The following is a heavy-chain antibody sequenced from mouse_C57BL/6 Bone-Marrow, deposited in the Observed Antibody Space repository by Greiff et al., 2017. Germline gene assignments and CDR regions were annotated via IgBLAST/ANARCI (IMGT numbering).Heavy chain of an antibody. CDR1: GFNIKDDY. CDR2: IDPENGDT. Sequence: VQLQQSGAELVRPGASVKLSCTASGFNIKDDYMHWVKQRPEQGLEWIGWIDPENGDTEYASKFPGKATITADTSSNTAYLQLSSLTSEDTAVYYCTTLITTVVVPSWYFDVWGTGTTVTVSS. J-gene: IGHJ1*03. D-gene: IGHD1-1*01. V-gene: IGHV14-4*01. CDR3: TTLITTVVVPSWYFDV.